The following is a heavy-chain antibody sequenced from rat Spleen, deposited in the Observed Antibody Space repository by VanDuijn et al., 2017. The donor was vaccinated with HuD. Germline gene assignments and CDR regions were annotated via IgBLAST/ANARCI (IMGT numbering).Heavy chain of an antibody. Sequence: QVQLKESGPGLVQPSQTLSLTCTVSGFSLNNYGVIWVRQPPGKGLEWMGVIWGDGSTKYNSALKSRLSISRDTSKSQVFLKMNSLQTEDTAMYFCALIFIRTTDYFDYWGQGVMVTVSS. CDR1: GFSLNNYG. D-gene: IGHD1-10*01. CDR3: ALIFIRTTDYFDY. J-gene: IGHJ2*01. V-gene: IGHV2S61*01. CDR2: IWGDGST.